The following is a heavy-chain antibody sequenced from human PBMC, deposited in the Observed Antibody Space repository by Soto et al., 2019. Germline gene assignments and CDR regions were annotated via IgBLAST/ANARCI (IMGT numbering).Heavy chain of an antibody. D-gene: IGHD3-3*01. Sequence: SVKVSCKASGGTFSSYAISWVRQAPGQGLEWMGGIIPIFGTANYAQKFQGGVTITADESTSTAYMELSSLRSEDTAVYYCAISNYDFWSGYYIGYYYYGMDVWGQGTTVTVSS. CDR2: IIPIFGTA. CDR3: AISNYDFWSGYYIGYYYYGMDV. CDR1: GGTFSSYA. J-gene: IGHJ6*02. V-gene: IGHV1-69*13.